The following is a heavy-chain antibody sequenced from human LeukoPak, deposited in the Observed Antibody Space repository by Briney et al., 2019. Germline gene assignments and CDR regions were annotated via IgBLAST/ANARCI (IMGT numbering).Heavy chain of an antibody. Sequence: GGSLRLSCAASGFTFSSYGMHWVRQAPGKGLEWVAVISYDGSNKYYTDSVKGRFTISRDNSKSTLYLQMNSLRAEDTAVYYCARSTTEGPDFEHWGQGPLVRVSS. J-gene: IGHJ4*02. CDR3: ARSTTEGPDFEH. V-gene: IGHV3-30*03. CDR2: ISYDGSNK. CDR1: GFTFSSYG. D-gene: IGHD1-26*01.